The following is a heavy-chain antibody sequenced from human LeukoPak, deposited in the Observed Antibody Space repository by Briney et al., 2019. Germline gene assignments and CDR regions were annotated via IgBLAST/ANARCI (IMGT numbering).Heavy chain of an antibody. J-gene: IGHJ4*02. V-gene: IGHV3-23*01. CDR1: GFTFSSYA. CDR2: ISGSGGGT. CDR3: AKGTLDIVLVPAAPKVYYFDY. D-gene: IGHD2-2*01. Sequence: PGGSLRLSCSASGFTFSSYAMSWVRQAPGKGLEWVSAISGSGGGTHYADSVKGQFTMSRDNSMDRLYLQMNSLRAEDTAVYYCAKGTLDIVLVPAAPKVYYFDYWGQGTLVTVSS.